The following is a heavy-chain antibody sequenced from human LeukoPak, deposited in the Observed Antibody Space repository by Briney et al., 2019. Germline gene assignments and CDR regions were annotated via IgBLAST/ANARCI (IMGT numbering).Heavy chain of an antibody. D-gene: IGHD3-3*01. J-gene: IGHJ4*02. CDR2: INPNSGGT. V-gene: IGHV1-2*02. CDR3: ARDFAIFGVAEDY. Sequence: ASVKVSCKASEYTFTGYYMHWVRQAPGQGLEWMGWINPNSGGTNYAQKFQGRVTMTRDTSISTAYMELSRLRSDDTAVYYCARDFAIFGVAEDYWGQGTLVTVSS. CDR1: EYTFTGYY.